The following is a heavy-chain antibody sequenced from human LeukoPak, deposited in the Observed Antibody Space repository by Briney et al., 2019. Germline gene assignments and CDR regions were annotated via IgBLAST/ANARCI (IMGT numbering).Heavy chain of an antibody. Sequence: ASVKVSCKASGYTFTSYGISWVRQAPGQGLEWMGWISVYNGNANYAQRLQDRVIITADTSTTTAYMDLRSLTSDDTAIYYCARVTIWGTYRYSFDSWGQGSLVTVSP. D-gene: IGHD3-16*02. J-gene: IGHJ4*02. CDR1: GYTFTSYG. CDR2: ISVYNGNA. V-gene: IGHV1-18*01. CDR3: ARVTIWGTYRYSFDS.